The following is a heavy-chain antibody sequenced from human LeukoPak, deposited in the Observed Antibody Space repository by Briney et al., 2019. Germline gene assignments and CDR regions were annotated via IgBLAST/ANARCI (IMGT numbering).Heavy chain of an antibody. Sequence: SETLSLTCTVCGGAITGYYWSWLRQPPGGGLEWIGYIYYSGSTNYNPSLKSRVTMSVDTSKKQFSLKLSSVTAADTAVYYCARGRPPHDYGTLFDYWGRGTLVSVSS. CDR1: GGAITGYY. CDR2: IYYSGST. V-gene: IGHV4-59*01. J-gene: IGHJ4*02. CDR3: ARGRPPHDYGTLFDY. D-gene: IGHD4-17*01.